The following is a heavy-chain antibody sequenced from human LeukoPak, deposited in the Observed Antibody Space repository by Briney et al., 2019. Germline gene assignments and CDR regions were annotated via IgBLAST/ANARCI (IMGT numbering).Heavy chain of an antibody. V-gene: IGHV1-46*01. Sequence: GASVKVSCKASGYTFTSYYMHWVRQAPGQGLEWMGVINPSGGSTSYAQKFQGRVTMTRDTSTSTVYMELSSLRSEDTAVYYCARDQGSSWYAVYYYYMDVWGKGTTVTVSS. D-gene: IGHD6-13*01. J-gene: IGHJ6*03. CDR3: ARDQGSSWYAVYYYYMDV. CDR2: INPSGGST. CDR1: GYTFTSYY.